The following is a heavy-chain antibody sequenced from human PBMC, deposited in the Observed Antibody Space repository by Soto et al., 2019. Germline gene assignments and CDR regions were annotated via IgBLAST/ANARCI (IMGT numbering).Heavy chain of an antibody. J-gene: IGHJ5*02. V-gene: IGHV3-30-3*01. CDR3: ARSFETLVLIRAFWFDP. Sequence: QVQLVESGGGVVQPGRSLRLSCAASEFNFNSYSMHWVRQAPGKGLEWVAVISYDGGNKYYRDSVKGRFTISRDNFKNTLPLQMNSLRPEDTAVYYCARSFETLVLIRAFWFDPLGQGTLVTVSS. CDR2: ISYDGGNK. D-gene: IGHD3-22*01. CDR1: EFNFNSYS.